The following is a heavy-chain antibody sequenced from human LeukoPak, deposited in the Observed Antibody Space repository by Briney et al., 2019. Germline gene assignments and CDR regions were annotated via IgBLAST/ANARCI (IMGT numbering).Heavy chain of an antibody. CDR1: GGSISSSSYY. CDR2: IYYSGST. J-gene: IGHJ3*02. Sequence: SETLSLTCTVSGGSISSSSYYWGWICQPPGKGLEWIGYIYYSGSTNYNPSLKSRVTISVDTSKNQFSLKLSSVTAADTAVYYCATHDYGDIDAFDIWGQGTMVTVSS. CDR3: ATHDYGDIDAFDI. D-gene: IGHD4-17*01. V-gene: IGHV4-61*05.